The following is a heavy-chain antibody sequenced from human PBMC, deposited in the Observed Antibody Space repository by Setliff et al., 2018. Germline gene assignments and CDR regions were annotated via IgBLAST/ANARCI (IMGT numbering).Heavy chain of an antibody. CDR1: GGTFSIYD. CDR2: IIPISGSP. V-gene: IGHV1-69*05. J-gene: IGHJ4*02. Sequence: GASVKVSCKASGGTFSIYDITWVRQAPGQGLEWMGGIIPISGSPSYAQKFQGRVTMTTDTSTSTAYMELRSLRSDDTAVYYCARSESWFGDYWGQGTLVTVS. CDR3: ARSESWFGDY. D-gene: IGHD3-10*01.